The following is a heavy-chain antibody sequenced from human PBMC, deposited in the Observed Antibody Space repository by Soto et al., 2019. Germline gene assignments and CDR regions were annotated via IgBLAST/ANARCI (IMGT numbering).Heavy chain of an antibody. CDR2: IYYSGST. Sequence: SETLSLTCTVSGGSISSGDYYWSWIRQPPGKGLEWIGYIYYSGSTYYNPSLKSRVTISVDTSKNQFSLKLSSVTAADTAVYYCARNNWGYYYGMDAWGQGTTVTVSS. CDR1: GGSISSGDYY. V-gene: IGHV4-30-4*01. J-gene: IGHJ6*02. D-gene: IGHD7-27*01. CDR3: ARNNWGYYYGMDA.